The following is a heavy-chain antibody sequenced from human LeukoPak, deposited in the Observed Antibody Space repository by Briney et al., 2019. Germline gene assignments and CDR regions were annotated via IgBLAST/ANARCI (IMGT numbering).Heavy chain of an antibody. CDR1: GFTFSGSA. J-gene: IGHJ4*02. D-gene: IGHD3-10*01. V-gene: IGHV3-73*01. Sequence: GGSLRLSCAASGFTFSGSAMHWVRQASGKGLEWVGRIRSKANSYATAYAASVKGRFTISRDDSKNTAYLQMNSLRPEDTAVYYCARVWSGQLNFDYWGQGTLVTVSS. CDR3: ARVWSGQLNFDY. CDR2: IRSKANSYAT.